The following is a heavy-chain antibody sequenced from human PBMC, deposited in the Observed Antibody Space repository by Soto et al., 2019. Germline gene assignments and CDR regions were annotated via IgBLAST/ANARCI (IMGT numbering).Heavy chain of an antibody. CDR2: IYWDDDK. CDR3: THRSGMGGNRWLPGF. D-gene: IGHD3-3*01. Sequence: QITLKESGPTLVKPTQTLTLTCTFSGFSLSTSGMGVGWIRQPPGKALEWLALIYWDDDKRYSPSLKNRLTITKDTSKNQVVLTMTNMDPVDTATYYCTHRSGMGGNRWLPGFWGQGTLVTVSS. CDR1: GFSLSTSGMG. J-gene: IGHJ4*02. V-gene: IGHV2-5*02.